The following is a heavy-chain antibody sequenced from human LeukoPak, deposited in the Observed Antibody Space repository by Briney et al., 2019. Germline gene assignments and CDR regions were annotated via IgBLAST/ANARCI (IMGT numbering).Heavy chain of an antibody. Sequence: PGRSLRLSCAASGFTFSSCGMHWVRQAPGKGLEWVAVISYDGSNKYYADSVKGRFTISRDNSKNTLYLQMNSLRAEDTAVYYCAKGPPPYILPSNLDYWGQGTLVTVSS. D-gene: IGHD1-1*01. J-gene: IGHJ4*02. CDR1: GFTFSSCG. CDR2: ISYDGSNK. CDR3: AKGPPPYILPSNLDY. V-gene: IGHV3-30*18.